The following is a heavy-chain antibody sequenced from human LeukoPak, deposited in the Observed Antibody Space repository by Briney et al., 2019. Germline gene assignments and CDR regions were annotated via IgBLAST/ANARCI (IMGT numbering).Heavy chain of an antibody. CDR3: HSSMTTVVFDY. D-gene: IGHD4-23*01. V-gene: IGHV4-39*01. CDR2: IYDSEST. Sequence: PSETLSLTCTVSGGSMSSSNYYWGWIRQPPGKGLEWIGSIYDSESTYYNPSLNTPVTISVDTSKRQFSPTLSSVTAPDTAVYARHSSMTTVVFDYWGQGTLVTVSS. CDR1: GGSMSSSNYY. J-gene: IGHJ4*02.